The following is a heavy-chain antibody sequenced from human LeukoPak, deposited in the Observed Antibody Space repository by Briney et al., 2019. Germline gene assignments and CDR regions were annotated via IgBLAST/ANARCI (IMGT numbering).Heavy chain of an antibody. CDR1: AFSFDNYA. J-gene: IGHJ6*03. V-gene: IGHV3-9*01. CDR2: ISWNSGSI. D-gene: IGHD5-18*01. CDR3: AQGPVDTAMGNYYYYYMDV. Sequence: PGGSLRLSCAASAFSFDNYAMHWVRHAPGESLEWVSGISWNSGSIGYADSVKGRFTISRDNAKNSLYLQMNSLRTEDTALYYCAQGPVDTAMGNYYYYYMDVWGKGTTVTVSS.